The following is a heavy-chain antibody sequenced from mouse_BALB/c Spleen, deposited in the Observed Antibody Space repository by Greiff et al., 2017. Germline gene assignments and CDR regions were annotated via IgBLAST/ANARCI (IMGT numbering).Heavy chain of an antibody. CDR2: INPSNGRT. Sequence: VQLQQPGAVLVKPGASVKLSCKASGYTFTSYWMHWVKQRPGQGLEWIGEINPSNGRTNYNEKFKSKATLTVDKSSSTAYMQLSSLTSEDSAVYYCARSGGLRRDAMDYWGQGTSVTVSS. D-gene: IGHD2-4*01. V-gene: IGHV1S81*02. J-gene: IGHJ4*01. CDR1: GYTFTSYW. CDR3: ARSGGLRRDAMDY.